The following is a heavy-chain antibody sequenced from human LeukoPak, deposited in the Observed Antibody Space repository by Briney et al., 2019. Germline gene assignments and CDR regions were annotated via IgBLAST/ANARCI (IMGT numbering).Heavy chain of an antibody. CDR2: IYYSGGT. J-gene: IGHJ6*02. CDR1: GGSISSYY. Sequence: SETLSLTCTVPGGSISSYYWSWIRQPPGKGLEWIGYIYYSGGTNYNPSLKSRVTISIDTSKNQFSLRLSSVTAADTAVYYCARDTHYYGMDVWGQGTTVTVSS. CDR3: ARDTHYYGMDV. V-gene: IGHV4-59*01.